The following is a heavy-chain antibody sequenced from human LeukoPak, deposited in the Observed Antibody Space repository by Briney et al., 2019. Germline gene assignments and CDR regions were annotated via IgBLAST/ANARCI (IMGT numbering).Heavy chain of an antibody. Sequence: GGSLRLSCAASGFTFSSYSMNWVRQAPGKGLEWVSSISSSSSYIYYADSVKGRFTISRDNAKNSLYLQMNSLRAEDTAVYYCAKASSSWYDLYYFDYWGQGTLVTVSS. V-gene: IGHV3-21*01. CDR1: GFTFSSYS. J-gene: IGHJ4*02. CDR2: ISSSSSYI. CDR3: AKASSSWYDLYYFDY. D-gene: IGHD6-13*01.